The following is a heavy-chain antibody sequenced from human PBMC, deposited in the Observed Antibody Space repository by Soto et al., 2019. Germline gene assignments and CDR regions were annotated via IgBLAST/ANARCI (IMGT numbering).Heavy chain of an antibody. D-gene: IGHD2-2*01. CDR1: GYTFTSHG. Sequence: QVQLVQSGAEVKKPGASVKVSCKASGYTFTSHGITWLRQAPGQGIEWMGGISTYNGNTNYAQKLQGRVTLTTDTSTSTAYMELRSLRSDDAAVYYCARGASCTSTSCYDYFRYGMEGWGQGTTVTFSS. V-gene: IGHV1-18*01. CDR2: ISTYNGNT. CDR3: ARGASCTSTSCYDYFRYGMEG. J-gene: IGHJ6*02.